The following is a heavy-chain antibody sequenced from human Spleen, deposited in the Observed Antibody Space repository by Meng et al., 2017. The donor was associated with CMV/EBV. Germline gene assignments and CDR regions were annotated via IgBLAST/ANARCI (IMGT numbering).Heavy chain of an antibody. J-gene: IGHJ4*02. CDR3: ARKLPLDY. CDR2: IYSDERT. V-gene: IGHV3-53*01. CDR1: GFTIRSNY. D-gene: IGHD3-16*02. Sequence: GGSLRLSCAASGFTIRSNYMSWVRQAPGKGLEWVSVIYSDERTYYADSVKGRFTTSRDNSRNTLYLQMSNLRVEDTAVYYCARKLPLDYWGQGTLVTVSS.